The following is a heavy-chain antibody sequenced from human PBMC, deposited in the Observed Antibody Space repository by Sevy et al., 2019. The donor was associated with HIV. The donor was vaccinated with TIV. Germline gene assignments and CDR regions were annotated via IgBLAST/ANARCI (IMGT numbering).Heavy chain of an antibody. J-gene: IGHJ4*02. CDR3: ARVDVSYCTDDCYHRFDY. V-gene: IGHV3-30-3*01. CDR1: GFSFSHYA. Sequence: GGSLRLSCAVSGFSFSHYAFLWVRQAPGNGLEWVSLISYDGTYKYYADSVKGRFTISRDNSKNTLYLQMNSLRGNDTAVYYCARVDVSYCTDDCYHRFDYWGPRALVTVSS. CDR2: ISYDGTYK. D-gene: IGHD2-21*02.